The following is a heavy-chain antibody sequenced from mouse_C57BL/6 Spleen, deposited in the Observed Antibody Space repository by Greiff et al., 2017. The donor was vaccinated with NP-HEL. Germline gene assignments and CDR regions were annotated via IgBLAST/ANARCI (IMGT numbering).Heavy chain of an antibody. CDR2: IDPSDSYT. D-gene: IGHD3-2*02. CDR3: ARSQTAQAYAMTT. J-gene: IGHJ4*01. CDR1: GYTFTSYW. V-gene: IGHV1-50*01. Sequence: VQLQQPGAELVKPGASVKLSCKASGYTFTSYWMQWVKQRPGQGLEWIGEIDPSDSYTNYNQKFKGKATLTVDTSSSTAYMQLSSLTSEDSAVYYCARSQTAQAYAMTTGVKEPQSPSPQ.